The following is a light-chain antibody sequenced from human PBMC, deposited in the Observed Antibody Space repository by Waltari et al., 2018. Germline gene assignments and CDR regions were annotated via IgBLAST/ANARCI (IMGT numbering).Light chain of an antibody. J-gene: IGLJ1*01. CDR1: ELPRKY. CDR3: YSSDSTGLRV. CDR2: EET. Sequence: SYELTQPPSVSVSPGQTARITCSGHELPRKYAYWFQQKSGQAPRLVIYEETKRPSGIPERVSGSSSGTVATLTISGAQVDDEADYYCYSSDSTGLRVFGGGTTVVVL. V-gene: IGLV3-10*01.